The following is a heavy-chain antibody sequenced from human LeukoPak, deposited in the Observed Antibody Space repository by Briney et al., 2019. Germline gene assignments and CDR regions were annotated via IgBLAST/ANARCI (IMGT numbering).Heavy chain of an antibody. V-gene: IGHV3-23*01. CDR3: AKGGNGDYIDY. D-gene: IGHD4-17*01. J-gene: IGHJ4*02. CDR2: ITGSGGTT. Sequence: PGGSLRLSCAASTFTFKRYAMSWVRQAPGKGLEWVSAITGSGGTTYYADSVKGRFTIYRGNSKNTLYLQMNSLRADDTAVYFCAKGGNGDYIDYWGQGTLVTVSS. CDR1: TFTFKRYA.